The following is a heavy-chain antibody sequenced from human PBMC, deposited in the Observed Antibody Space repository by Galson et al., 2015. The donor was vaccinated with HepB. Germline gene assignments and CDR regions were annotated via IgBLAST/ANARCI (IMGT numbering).Heavy chain of an antibody. D-gene: IGHD6-19*01. CDR1: GYIFTNYW. J-gene: IGHJ6*02. Sequence: QSGAEVKKSGESLRISCKGSGYIFTNYWINWVRQMPGKGLEWMGRIGPSDSYTNYSPSFQGHVTISADKSISTAYLRWSNLKASDTAMYYWAREAKPQHRSGWEYGMDVWGQGTTVTVSS. CDR3: AREAKPQHRSGWEYGMDV. V-gene: IGHV5-10-1*01. CDR2: IGPSDSYT.